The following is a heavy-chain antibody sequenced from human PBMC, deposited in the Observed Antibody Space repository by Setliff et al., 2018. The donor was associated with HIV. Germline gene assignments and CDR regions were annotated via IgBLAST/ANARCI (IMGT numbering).Heavy chain of an antibody. CDR1: GDSTSSSSSY. J-gene: IGHJ4*02. D-gene: IGHD5-18*01. Sequence: SETLSLTCTVSGDSTSSSSSYWGWIHQPPGKGLEWIGSIYYSGSTYYNPSLKSRVTISVDTSKNQFSLKLNSVTAADTAVYYCARTRGYTYGYIDSWAQGTLVTVSS. CDR3: ARTRGYTYGYIDS. CDR2: IYYSGST. V-gene: IGHV4-39*01.